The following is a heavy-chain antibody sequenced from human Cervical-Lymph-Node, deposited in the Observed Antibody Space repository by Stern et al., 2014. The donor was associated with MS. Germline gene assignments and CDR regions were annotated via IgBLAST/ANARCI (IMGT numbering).Heavy chain of an antibody. D-gene: IGHD3-22*01. CDR3: ARATYYYDSSGSFDY. CDR2: INPSGGST. Sequence: VHLVESGAEVKKPGASVKVSCKASGYTFTSYYMHWVRQAPGQGLEWMGIINPSGGSTSYAQKFQGRVTMTRDTSTSTVYMELSSLRSEDTAVYYCARATYYYDSSGSFDYWGQGTLVTVSS. J-gene: IGHJ4*02. CDR1: GYTFTSYY. V-gene: IGHV1-46*01.